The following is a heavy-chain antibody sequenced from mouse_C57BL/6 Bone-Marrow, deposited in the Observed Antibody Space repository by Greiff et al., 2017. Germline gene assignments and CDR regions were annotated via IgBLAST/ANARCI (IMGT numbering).Heavy chain of an antibody. CDR1: GYTFTGYW. Sequence: VQLQQSGAELMKPGASVKLSCKATGYTFTGYWMQWVKQRPGHGLEWIGKILPGSGGTNYNEKFKCKATFTADTSSNTAYMQLSSLTTEDSAIYYCARFGYDGPCWYFDVWGTGTTVTVSS. D-gene: IGHD2-2*01. CDR2: ILPGSGGT. V-gene: IGHV1-9*01. J-gene: IGHJ1*03. CDR3: ARFGYDGPCWYFDV.